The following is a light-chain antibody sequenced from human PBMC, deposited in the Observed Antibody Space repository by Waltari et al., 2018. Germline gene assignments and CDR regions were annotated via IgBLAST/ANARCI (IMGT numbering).Light chain of an antibody. J-gene: IGKJ3*01. CDR1: QSVSSY. CDR2: DAS. CDR3: QQRSNWPRLFT. Sequence: EIVLTQSPATLSLSPGERATLSCRASQSVSSYLAWYQQKPGQAPRLPIYDASNRTTCIPARFSGSGSGTDFTLPISSLEPEDFSVYYCQQRSNWPRLFTFGPGTTVDIK. V-gene: IGKV3-11*01.